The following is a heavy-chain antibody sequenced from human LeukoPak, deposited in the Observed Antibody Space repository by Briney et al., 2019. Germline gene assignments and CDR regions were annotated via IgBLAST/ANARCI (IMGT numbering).Heavy chain of an antibody. Sequence: ASVKVSCKASGYTFTSYGISWVRQAPGQGLEWMGWISAYNGNTNYAQKLQGRVTMTTDTSTSTAYMELRSLRSDDTAVYYCARAVILVPIAAAGQADYWGQGTLVTVSS. D-gene: IGHD6-13*01. CDR1: GYTFTSYG. CDR2: ISAYNGNT. CDR3: ARAVILVPIAAAGQADY. J-gene: IGHJ4*02. V-gene: IGHV1-18*01.